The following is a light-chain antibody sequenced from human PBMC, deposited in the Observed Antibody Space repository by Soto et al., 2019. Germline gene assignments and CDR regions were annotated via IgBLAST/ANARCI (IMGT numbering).Light chain of an antibody. V-gene: IGLV2-14*01. J-gene: IGLJ1*01. Sequence: QSALTQPASVSGSPGQSITISCTGISSDVGGYNYVSWYQQHPGKAPKLMIYEVSNRPSGVSNRFSGSKSGNTASLTISGLQAEDEADYYCSSYTSSSTLYVFGTGTQLTVL. CDR3: SSYTSSSTLYV. CDR1: SSDVGGYNY. CDR2: EVS.